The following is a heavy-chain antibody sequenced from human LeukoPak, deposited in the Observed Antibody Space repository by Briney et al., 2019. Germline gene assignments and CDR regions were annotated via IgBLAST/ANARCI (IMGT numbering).Heavy chain of an antibody. J-gene: IGHJ3*01. CDR2: ISYDGIDS. D-gene: IGHD3-16*02. CDR3: ARGRYTKNYFDALDL. Sequence: GRSLRLSCAASGFYFNNYPMHWVRQVPGRGPQWVALISYDGIDSYIADSVKGRFSISRDNSKNTLFLQMNSLRPEDTAVYYCARGRYTKNYFDALDLWGQGSTVTVSS. CDR1: GFYFNNYP. V-gene: IGHV3-30*04.